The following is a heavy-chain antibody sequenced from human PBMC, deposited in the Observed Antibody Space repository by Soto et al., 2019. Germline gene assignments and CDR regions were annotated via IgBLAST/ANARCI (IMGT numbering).Heavy chain of an antibody. CDR2: IYYSGST. CDR1: GGSIISGDDY. J-gene: IGHJ4*02. V-gene: IGHV4-30-4*01. Sequence: SETLSLTCTVSGGSIISGDDYWSWIRQTPGKGLEFIGYIYYSGSTYYNPSLQSRTTISVDTSKRRFSLNLSSVTAADTAVYYCAKFYYYDRTRIDYWGEGALVTVSS. CDR3: AKFYYYDRTRIDY. D-gene: IGHD3-22*01.